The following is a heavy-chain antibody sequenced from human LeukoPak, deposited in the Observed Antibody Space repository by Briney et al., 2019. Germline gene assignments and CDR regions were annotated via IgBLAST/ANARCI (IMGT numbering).Heavy chain of an antibody. Sequence: GGSLRLSCAASGFTFSNYWMSWVRQAPGKGLEWVANIKQDGSEKYYVDSLKGRVTISRDNSKNTLYLQMNSLRAEDTAVYYCARDSGGIDYWGQGTLVTVSS. CDR1: GFTFSNYW. J-gene: IGHJ4*02. CDR3: ARDSGGIDY. V-gene: IGHV3-7*05. CDR2: IKQDGSEK. D-gene: IGHD3-10*01.